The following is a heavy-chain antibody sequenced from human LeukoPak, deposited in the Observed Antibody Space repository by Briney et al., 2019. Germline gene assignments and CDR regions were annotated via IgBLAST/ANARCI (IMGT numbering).Heavy chain of an antibody. CDR2: IYYSGST. D-gene: IGHD2-2*01. V-gene: IGHV4-31*03. J-gene: IGHJ5*02. Sequence: SQTLSLTCTVSGGSISSGDYYWSWIRQHPGKGLEWIGYIYYSGSTYYNPSLESRVTISVDTSKNQFSLKLSSVTAADTAVYYCARDRCSSTSCYVGVGWFDPWGQGTLVTVSS. CDR3: ARDRCSSTSCYVGVGWFDP. CDR1: GGSISSGDYY.